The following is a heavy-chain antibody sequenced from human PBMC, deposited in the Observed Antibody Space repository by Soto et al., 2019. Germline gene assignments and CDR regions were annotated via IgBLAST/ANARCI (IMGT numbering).Heavy chain of an antibody. CDR3: ASLAHYYGSGSSVLNYYYGMDV. Sequence: SKTLSLTCAVYGGSFSGYYWSWIRQPPGKGLEWIGEINHSGSTNYNPSLKSRVTISVDTSKNQFSLKLSSVTAADTAVYYCASLAHYYGSGSSVLNYYYGMDVWGQGTTVTVSS. D-gene: IGHD3-10*01. J-gene: IGHJ6*02. V-gene: IGHV4-34*01. CDR1: GGSFSGYY. CDR2: INHSGST.